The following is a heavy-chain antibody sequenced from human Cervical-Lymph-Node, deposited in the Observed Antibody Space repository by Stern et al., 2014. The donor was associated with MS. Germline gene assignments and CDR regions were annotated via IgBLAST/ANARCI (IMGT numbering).Heavy chain of an antibody. V-gene: IGHV1-18*01. CDR2: ISFYNGNT. D-gene: IGHD4-11*01. Sequence: QEQLMQSGAEVKKPGASVKVSCKASADTFTGYGISWVRQAPGQGLEWMGWISFYNGNTNYAQSLQGRVTMTTDTSTRTLYMELRSLRSDDTAVYYCARDRAPYLHDAFDIWGQGTMVTVSS. CDR3: ARDRAPYLHDAFDI. J-gene: IGHJ3*02. CDR1: ADTFTGYG.